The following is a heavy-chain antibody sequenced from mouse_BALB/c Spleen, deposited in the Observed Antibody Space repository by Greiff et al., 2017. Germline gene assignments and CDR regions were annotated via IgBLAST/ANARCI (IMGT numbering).Heavy chain of an antibody. Sequence: DVQLQESGPGLVKPSQSLSLTCTVTGYSITSDYAWNWIRQFPGNKLEWMGYISYSGSTSYNPSLKSRISITRDTSKNQFFLQLNSVTTEDTATYYCARRGYYGSSFAYWGQGTLVTVSA. D-gene: IGHD1-1*01. CDR3: ARRGYYGSSFAY. CDR1: GYSITSDYA. J-gene: IGHJ3*01. V-gene: IGHV3-2*02. CDR2: ISYSGST.